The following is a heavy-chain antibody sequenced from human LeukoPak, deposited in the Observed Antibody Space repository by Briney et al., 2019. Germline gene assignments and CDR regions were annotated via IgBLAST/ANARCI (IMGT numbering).Heavy chain of an antibody. Sequence: SETLSLTCTVSGGSISSSSYYWGWIRQPPGKGLEWIGSIYYSGSTYYNPSLKSRVTISEDTSKNQFSLKLSSLTAADTAVYYCASVVVPSLDAFDIWGQGTMVTVSS. CDR1: GGSISSSSYY. CDR3: ASVVVPSLDAFDI. D-gene: IGHD2-21*01. J-gene: IGHJ3*02. CDR2: IYYSGST. V-gene: IGHV4-39*01.